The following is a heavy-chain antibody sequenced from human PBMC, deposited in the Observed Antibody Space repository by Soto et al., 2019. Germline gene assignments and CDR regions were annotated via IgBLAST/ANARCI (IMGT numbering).Heavy chain of an antibody. CDR1: GGNFNNYA. J-gene: IGHJ2*01. Sequence: QVQLVQSGADAKRPGSSVKVSCKASGGNFNNYAVTWVRQAPGQGLEWMGGIIPIFGTPNYAQKFQGRLTISADISTTTVYMELRSLPSEDTAVYYCPRGRFEPGAFWYCDLWGRGTLVTVSS. CDR3: PRGRFEPGAFWYCDL. V-gene: IGHV1-69*06. CDR2: IIPIFGTP. D-gene: IGHD3-10*01.